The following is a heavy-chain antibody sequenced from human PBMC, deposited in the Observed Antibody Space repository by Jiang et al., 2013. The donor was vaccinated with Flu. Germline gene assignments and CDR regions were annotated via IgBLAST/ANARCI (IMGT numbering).Heavy chain of an antibody. J-gene: IGHJ4*02. CDR1: GGSISSSSYY. V-gene: IGHV4-39*01. D-gene: IGHD6-13*01. CDR3: ARLGIAERGSDY. Sequence: SLTCTVSGGSISSSSYYWGWIRQPPGKGLEWIGSIYYSGSTYYNPSLKSRVTISVDTSKNQFSLKLSSVTAADTAVYYCARLGIAERGSDYWGQGTLVTVSS. CDR2: IYYSGST.